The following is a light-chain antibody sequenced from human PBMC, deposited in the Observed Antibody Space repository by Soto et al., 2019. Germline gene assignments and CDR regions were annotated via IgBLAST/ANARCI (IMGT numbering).Light chain of an antibody. CDR1: QSVSSNY. Sequence: EIVLTQSPGTLSLSPGERATLSCRASQSVSSNYLAWYQRKPGQAPRLLIYGASNRATGIPNRFSGSGSETAFTPTITRLEPEDFVVYYCQQYGSSPPTFGQGTKVEI. V-gene: IGKV3-20*01. J-gene: IGKJ1*01. CDR2: GAS. CDR3: QQYGSSPPT.